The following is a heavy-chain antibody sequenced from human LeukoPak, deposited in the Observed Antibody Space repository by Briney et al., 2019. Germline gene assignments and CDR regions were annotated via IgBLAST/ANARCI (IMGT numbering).Heavy chain of an antibody. CDR3: ARYARMTTVTISWFDP. CDR1: GGSISSYY. J-gene: IGHJ5*02. Sequence: SVTLSLTCTVSGGSISSYYWSWIRQPPGKGMEWIGYIYYSGSTNYNPSLKSRVTISVDTSKNQFSLKLSSVTAADTAVYYCARYARMTTVTISWFDPWGQGTLVTVSS. V-gene: IGHV4-59*01. D-gene: IGHD4-17*01. CDR2: IYYSGST.